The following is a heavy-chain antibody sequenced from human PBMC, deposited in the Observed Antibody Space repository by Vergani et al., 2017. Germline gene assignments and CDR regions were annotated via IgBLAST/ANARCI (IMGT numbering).Heavy chain of an antibody. D-gene: IGHD3-10*01. CDR1: GGTFSSYA. CDR3: ARGLVMVRGVINPISPHYYYGMDV. CDR2: IIPIFGTA. V-gene: IGHV1-69*06. J-gene: IGHJ6*02. Sequence: QVQLVQSGAEVKKPGSSVKVSCKASGGTFSSYAISWVRQAPGQGLEWMAGIIPIFGTANYAQKFQGRVTITADKSTSTAYMELSSLRSEDTAVYYCARGLVMVRGVINPISPHYYYGMDVWGQGTTVTASS.